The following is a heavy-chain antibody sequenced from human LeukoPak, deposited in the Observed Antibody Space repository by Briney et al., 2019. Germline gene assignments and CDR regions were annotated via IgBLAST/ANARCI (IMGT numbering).Heavy chain of an antibody. J-gene: IGHJ4*02. CDR3: ASFPTSYYFRFDY. CDR2: IYYSGST. Sequence: PSETLSLTCTVSGGSISSSSYYWGWIRQPPGKGLEWIGSIYYSGSTYYNPSLKSRVTISVDTSKNQFSLKLSSVTAADTAVYYCASFPTSYYFRFDYWGQGTLVTVSS. CDR1: GGSISSSSYY. V-gene: IGHV4-39*07. D-gene: IGHD3-10*01.